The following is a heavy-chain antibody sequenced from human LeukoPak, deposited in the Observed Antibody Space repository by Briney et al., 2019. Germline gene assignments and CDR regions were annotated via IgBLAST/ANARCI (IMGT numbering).Heavy chain of an antibody. J-gene: IGHJ5*02. CDR2: IGAHNGNT. CDR3: ARDRHGSTGYSSGRFDP. V-gene: IGHV1-18*01. Sequence: GASVKVSCKASGYTFVSYGISWVRQAPGQGLEWMGWIGAHNGNTKYAQKLQVRVTLTTDTSTSTAYMELRSLRSDDTAVYYCARDRHGSTGYSSGRFDPWGQGTLVTVSS. CDR1: GYTFVSYG. D-gene: IGHD6-19*01.